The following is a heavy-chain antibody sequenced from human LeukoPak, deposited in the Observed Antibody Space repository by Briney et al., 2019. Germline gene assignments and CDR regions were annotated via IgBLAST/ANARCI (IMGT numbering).Heavy chain of an antibody. J-gene: IGHJ5*02. CDR2: ISSNGGST. CDR1: GFTFSSYA. Sequence: PGGSLRLSCSASGFTFSSYAMHWVRQAPGKGLEYVSAISSNGGSTYYADSVKGRFTISRDNAKNSLYLQMNSLRAEDTAVYYCARGYISPRMNWFDPWGQGTLVTVSS. D-gene: IGHD3-16*02. CDR3: ARGYISPRMNWFDP. V-gene: IGHV3-64*04.